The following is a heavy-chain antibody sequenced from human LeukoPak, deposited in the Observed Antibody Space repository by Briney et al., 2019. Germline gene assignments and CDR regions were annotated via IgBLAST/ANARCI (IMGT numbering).Heavy chain of an antibody. CDR1: GYTFTKYY. V-gene: IGHV1-46*01. CDR2: INPSGGRT. D-gene: IGHD6-19*01. CDR3: ARDFLEVAGRGGRDYDYYYMDV. J-gene: IGHJ6*03. Sequence: ASVKVSCKASGYTFTKYYIHWVRQAPGQGLEWMGIINPSGGRTTYAQKFQGRVTMTRDTSTSSVYMDLSSLTSEDTAVYYCARDFLEVAGRGGRDYDYYYMDVWGKGTTVTISS.